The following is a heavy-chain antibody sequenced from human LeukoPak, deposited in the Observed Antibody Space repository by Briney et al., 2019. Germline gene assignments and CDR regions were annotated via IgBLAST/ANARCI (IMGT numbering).Heavy chain of an antibody. J-gene: IGHJ4*02. CDR3: ARRYYDRSVYYFDY. CDR1: GGSISNYY. V-gene: IGHV4-59*08. Sequence: KPSETLSLTCTVSGGSISNYYWSWIRQPPGKELEWIGYIYNSGTTNYNPSLKSRLTISVDTSKDQFSLKLTSVTAADTAVYYCARRYYDRSVYYFDYWGQGTLVTVSS. D-gene: IGHD3-22*01. CDR2: IYNSGTT.